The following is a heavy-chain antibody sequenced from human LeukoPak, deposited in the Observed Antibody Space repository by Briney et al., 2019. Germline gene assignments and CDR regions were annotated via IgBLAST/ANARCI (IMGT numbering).Heavy chain of an antibody. CDR1: GGSISSYY. CDR2: IYYSGST. J-gene: IGHJ4*02. D-gene: IGHD5-12*01. Sequence: SETLSLTCTVSGGSISSYYWSWIQQPPGKGLEWIGYIYYSGSTNYNPSLKSRVTISVDTSKNQFSLKLSSVTAADTAVYYCASSIYSGYDQWGQGTLVTVSS. CDR3: ASSIYSGYDQ. V-gene: IGHV4-59*01.